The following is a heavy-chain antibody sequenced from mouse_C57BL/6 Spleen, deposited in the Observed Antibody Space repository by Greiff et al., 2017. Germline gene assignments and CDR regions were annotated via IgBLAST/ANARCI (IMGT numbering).Heavy chain of an antibody. CDR3: AIITTGEDYAMDY. V-gene: IGHV1-61*01. CDR2: IYPSDSGT. J-gene: IGHJ4*01. D-gene: IGHD1-2*01. CDR1: GYTFTSYW. Sequence: QVQLQQPGAELVRPGSSVKLSCKASGYTFTSYWMAWVKQRPGQGLEWIGNIYPSDSGTHYNQKFKDKATLTVDKSSSTAYMQLSSLTSEDSAVYYCAIITTGEDYAMDYWGQGTSVTVSS.